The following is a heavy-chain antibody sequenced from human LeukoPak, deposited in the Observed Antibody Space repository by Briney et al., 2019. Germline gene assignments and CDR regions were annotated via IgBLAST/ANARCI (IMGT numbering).Heavy chain of an antibody. V-gene: IGHV4-39*01. CDR3: ARSGWFGEASML. CDR1: GASISGSGYY. D-gene: IGHD3-10*01. Sequence: SETLSLTCAVSGASISGSGYYLGWIRQPPGKGLEWIGNIYYSGSTYYNPSLKSRVTLSVDTSKNQFSLKLNAVTAADTAVYDCARSGWFGEASMLWGQGTLVTVSS. CDR2: IYYSGST. J-gene: IGHJ4*02.